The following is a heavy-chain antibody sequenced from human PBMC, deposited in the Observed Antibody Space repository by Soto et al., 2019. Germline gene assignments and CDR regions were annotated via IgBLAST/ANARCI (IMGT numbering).Heavy chain of an antibody. CDR2: INRVGTEK. CDR3: ARGGSDSDY. D-gene: IGHD3-10*01. V-gene: IGHV3-7*03. J-gene: IGHJ4*02. Sequence: EVQLVESGGGLVQPGGSLGLSCAASGFTLSSNWMTWVRQAPGKGLEWVANINRVGTEKKYVASVKGRFTISRDNAKNSLYLQMNSLRGEDTAVYYCARGGSDSDYWGQGTLVIVSS. CDR1: GFTLSSNW.